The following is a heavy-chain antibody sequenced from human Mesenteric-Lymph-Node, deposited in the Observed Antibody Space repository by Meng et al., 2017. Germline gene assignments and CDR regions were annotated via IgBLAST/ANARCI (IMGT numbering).Heavy chain of an antibody. V-gene: IGHV2-5*01. CDR3: AHVVGAAYYQF. Sequence: SCPTLVKPTQTLTLTCTFSGFSLSSSGVGVGWIRQPPGKSLEWLALLYWNDDKRYSPSKKSRLTITKDSSHKQVVLTMTNMDPVDTGTYYCAHVVGAAYYQFWGQGTLVTVSS. CDR2: LYWNDDK. CDR1: GFSLSSSGVG. D-gene: IGHD2-15*01. J-gene: IGHJ4*02.